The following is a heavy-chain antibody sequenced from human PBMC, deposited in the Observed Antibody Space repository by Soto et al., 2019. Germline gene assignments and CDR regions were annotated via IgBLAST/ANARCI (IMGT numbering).Heavy chain of an antibody. CDR3: ATASTIYYYYYGTDA. D-gene: IGHD3-3*01. Sequence: GESLKISCKASGYSFSSYWIGWVRQMPGKGLEWMGIIDPRDSETRYSPSFQGQVTISVDKFINTAYLQWGGLKASDTAMYYCATASTIYYYYYGTDAWGQGTPASDSS. V-gene: IGHV5-51*01. CDR1: GYSFSSYW. J-gene: IGHJ6*02. CDR2: IDPRDSET.